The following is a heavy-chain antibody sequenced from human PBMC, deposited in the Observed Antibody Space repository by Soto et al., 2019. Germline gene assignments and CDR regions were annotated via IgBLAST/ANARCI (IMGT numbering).Heavy chain of an antibody. CDR1: RFSFSSYA. J-gene: IGHJ4*02. CDR2: ISKNGIDT. Sequence: GGSLRLSCAASRFSFSSYAMTWVRQAPGKGLEWVSSISKNGIDTYYADSVKGRFTISRDNSKNTLYLQMNSLGAEDTAVYYCAKENGYSSSWFEFDYWGQGTLVTVSS. D-gene: IGHD6-13*01. CDR3: AKENGYSSSWFEFDY. V-gene: IGHV3-23*01.